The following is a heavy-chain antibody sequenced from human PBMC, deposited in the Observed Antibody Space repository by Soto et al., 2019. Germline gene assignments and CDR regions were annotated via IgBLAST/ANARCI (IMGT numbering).Heavy chain of an antibody. CDR2: INAGNGNT. Sequence: ASVKVSCKASGYTFTSYAMHWVRQAPGQRLEWMGWINAGNGNTKYSQKFQDRVTITADKSTDTAYLEMNSLRPEDTAVYYCAFDVQTGVVYFDNWGQGTLVTVSS. CDR1: GYTFTSYA. V-gene: IGHV1-3*01. CDR3: AFDVQTGVVYFDN. J-gene: IGHJ4*02. D-gene: IGHD1-1*01.